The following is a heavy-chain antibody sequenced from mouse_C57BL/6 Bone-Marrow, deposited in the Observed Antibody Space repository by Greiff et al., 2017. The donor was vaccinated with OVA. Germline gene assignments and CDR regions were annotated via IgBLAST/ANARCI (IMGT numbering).Heavy chain of an antibody. CDR1: GYTFTNYW. V-gene: IGHV1-63*01. J-gene: IGHJ4*01. CDR3: ASGGYDYGY. CDR2: IYPGGGYT. Sequence: VQGVESGAELVRPGTSVKMSCKASGYTFTNYWIGWAKQRPGHGLEWIGDIYPGGGYTNYNEKFKGKATLTADKSSSTAYMQFSSLTSEDSAIYYCASGGYDYGYWGQGTSVTVSS. D-gene: IGHD2-4*01.